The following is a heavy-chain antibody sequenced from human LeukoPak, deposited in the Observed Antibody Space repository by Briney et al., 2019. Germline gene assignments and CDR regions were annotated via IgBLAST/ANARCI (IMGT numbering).Heavy chain of an antibody. Sequence: SETLSLTCTVSGXSISSYYWSWIRQPPGKGLEWIGYIYYSGSTNYNPSLKSRVTISVDTSKNQFSLKLSSVTAADTAVYYCAARGGYDSSGYYSDHWGQGTLVTVSS. D-gene: IGHD3-22*01. CDR3: AARGGYDSSGYYSDH. J-gene: IGHJ4*02. CDR2: IYYSGST. V-gene: IGHV4-59*01. CDR1: GXSISSYY.